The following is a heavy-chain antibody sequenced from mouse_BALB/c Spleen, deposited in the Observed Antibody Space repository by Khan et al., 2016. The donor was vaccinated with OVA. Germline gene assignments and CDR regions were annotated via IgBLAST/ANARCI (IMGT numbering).Heavy chain of an antibody. CDR1: GFSLTYYG. V-gene: IGHV2-3*01. Sequence: QVQLKESGLGLVAPSQSLSITCTVSGFSLTYYGVNWVRQPPGKGLEWLGVIWGDGATNHHSGLKSRLSITKDTSKSQVFLKLNSLQTDDTATYYYATFTTATGNYYVMDYWGQGTSVTVAS. CDR3: ATFTTATGNYYVMDY. D-gene: IGHD1-2*01. J-gene: IGHJ4*01. CDR2: IWGDGAT.